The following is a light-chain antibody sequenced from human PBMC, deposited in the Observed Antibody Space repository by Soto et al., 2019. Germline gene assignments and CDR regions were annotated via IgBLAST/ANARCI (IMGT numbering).Light chain of an antibody. CDR1: SSNIGAGYD. Sequence: QSVLTQPPSLSGAPGQRVTISCTGSSSNIGAGYDVHWYQQLPGTAPKLLIYGNSNRPSGVPDRFSGSKSGTSASLAITGLQAEDEADYYCQSYDSSLSGSGVFGGWNKVTV. V-gene: IGLV1-40*01. CDR2: GNS. CDR3: QSYDSSLSGSGV. J-gene: IGLJ2*01.